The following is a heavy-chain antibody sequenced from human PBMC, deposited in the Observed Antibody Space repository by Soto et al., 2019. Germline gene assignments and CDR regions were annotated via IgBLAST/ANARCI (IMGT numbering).Heavy chain of an antibody. J-gene: IGHJ4*02. CDR2: FYYTGST. CDR1: GGSVSSGNYY. Sequence: QVQLQESGPGLVKPSETLSLTCTVSGGSVSSGNYYWSWIRQPPGKGLEWIGYFYYTGSTNYNPPLKSRVTIPIDASKNQFSLRLSSVTAADTAVYYCARSMHYSDGSNYSPFDYWGQGTLVTVSS. CDR3: ARSMHYSDGSNYSPFDY. V-gene: IGHV4-61*01. D-gene: IGHD3-22*01.